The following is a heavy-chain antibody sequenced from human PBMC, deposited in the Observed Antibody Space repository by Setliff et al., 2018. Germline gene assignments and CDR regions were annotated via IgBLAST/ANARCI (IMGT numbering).Heavy chain of an antibody. Sequence: QPGGSLRLSCAASRFTFSNYAMSWVRQAPGKGLEWVSAISASGRTTYSADSVKGRFTISRDNSKNTLSLQMNSLRAEDTAVYYCAKGGTTITIFGVVITDAFDIWGQGTMVTVSS. V-gene: IGHV3-23*01. CDR1: RFTFSNYA. CDR3: AKGGTTITIFGVVITDAFDI. D-gene: IGHD3-3*01. J-gene: IGHJ3*02. CDR2: ISASGRTT.